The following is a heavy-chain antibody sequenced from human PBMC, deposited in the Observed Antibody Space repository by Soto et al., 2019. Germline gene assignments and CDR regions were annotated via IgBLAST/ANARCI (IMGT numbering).Heavy chain of an antibody. J-gene: IGHJ4*02. CDR1: GFPFSRYG. CDR2: MSYDGFNK. Sequence: GGSLRLSCAASGFPFSRYGMHWARQAPGKGLEWVAVMSYDGFNKYYADSVEGRFTISRDNSKDTLYLQMNSLRAEDTAVYYCAKNPREWQQLYYFDYWGQGTLVTVSS. V-gene: IGHV3-30*18. D-gene: IGHD1-26*01. CDR3: AKNPREWQQLYYFDY.